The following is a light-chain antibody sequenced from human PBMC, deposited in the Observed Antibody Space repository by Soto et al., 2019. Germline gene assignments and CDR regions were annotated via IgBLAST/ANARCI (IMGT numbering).Light chain of an antibody. J-gene: IGLJ2*01. Sequence: QSALTQPASVSGSPGQSITISCNGTSSDVGSYNYVSWYQQHPGKAPKLMIYEVRNRPSGVSDRFSGSKSGKTASLTIFGLQAEDEADYYCSSYTTSTTQVFGGGTKVTVL. CDR2: EVR. CDR1: SSDVGSYNY. V-gene: IGLV2-14*01. CDR3: SSYTTSTTQV.